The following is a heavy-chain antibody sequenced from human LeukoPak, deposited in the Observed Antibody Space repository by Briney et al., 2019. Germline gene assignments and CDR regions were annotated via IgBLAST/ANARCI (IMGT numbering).Heavy chain of an antibody. V-gene: IGHV3-21*01. J-gene: IGHJ5*02. CDR3: ARPIGYCSSTSCTNWFDP. CDR1: GFTFSSYS. Sequence: GGSLRLSCAASGFTFSSYSMNWVRQAPGKGLEWVSSISSSSSCIYYADSVKGRFTISRDNAKNSLYLQMNSLRAEDTAVYYCARPIGYCSSTSCTNWFDPWGQGTLVTVSS. D-gene: IGHD2-2*01. CDR2: ISSSSSCI.